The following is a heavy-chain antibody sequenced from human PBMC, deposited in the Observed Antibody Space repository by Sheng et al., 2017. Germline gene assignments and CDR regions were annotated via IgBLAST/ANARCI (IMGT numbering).Heavy chain of an antibody. CDR1: GGTFSSYA. CDR2: IIPIFGTA. V-gene: IGHV1-69*13. J-gene: IGHJ3*02. CDR3: ASYCSSTSCYDLDAFDI. D-gene: IGHD2-2*01. Sequence: QVQLVQSGAEVKKPGSSVKVSCKASGGTFSSYAISWVRQAPGQGLEWMGGIIPIFGTANYAQKFQGRVTITADESTSTAYMELSSLRSEDTAVYYCASYCSSTSCYDLDAFDIVGPRDNGHRLF.